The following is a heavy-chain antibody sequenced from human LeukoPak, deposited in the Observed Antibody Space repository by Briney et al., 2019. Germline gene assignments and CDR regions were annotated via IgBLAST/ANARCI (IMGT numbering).Heavy chain of an antibody. CDR1: GGSISSYY. J-gene: IGHJ6*03. V-gene: IGHV4-59*01. CDR3: AXXXWFPGTSYYYMDV. D-gene: IGHD1-1*01. Sequence: SETLSLTCTVSGGSISSYYWSWIRQPPGKGLEWIGYIHYSGTTNYNPSLKSRVTISVDTSKNQFSLKLSSVTAADTAVYYCAXXXWFPGTSYYYMDVWGKGTTVTVSS. CDR2: IHYSGTT.